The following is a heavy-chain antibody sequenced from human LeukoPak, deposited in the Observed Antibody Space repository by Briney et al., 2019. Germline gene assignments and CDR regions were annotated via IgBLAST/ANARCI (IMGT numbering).Heavy chain of an antibody. D-gene: IGHD6-13*01. V-gene: IGHV4-59*01. J-gene: IGHJ4*02. CDR3: ARGGYSSSWSPFDY. CDR1: GGSISSYY. CDR2: IYYSGST. Sequence: SETLSLICTVSGGSISSYYWSWIRQPPGKGLEWIGYIYYSGSTNYNPSLKSRVTISVDTSKNQFSLKLSSVTAADTAVYYCARGGYSSSWSPFDYWGQGTLVTVSS.